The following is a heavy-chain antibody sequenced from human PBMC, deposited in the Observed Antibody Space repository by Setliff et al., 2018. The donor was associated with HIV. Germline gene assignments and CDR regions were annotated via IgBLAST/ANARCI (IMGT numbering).Heavy chain of an antibody. CDR2: YDPEDGEV. CDR1: GDTLTELS. V-gene: IGHV1-24*01. CDR3: ATNSLYNGVFEA. Sequence: ASVKVSCKVSGDTLTELSRHWVRQTPGKGLEWMGGYDPEDGEVIYAQDFQGRVIMTEDTSTSTAYMEVSSLRSDDTAIYYCATNSLYNGVFEAWGQGTMVTVSS. D-gene: IGHD3-3*01. J-gene: IGHJ3*01.